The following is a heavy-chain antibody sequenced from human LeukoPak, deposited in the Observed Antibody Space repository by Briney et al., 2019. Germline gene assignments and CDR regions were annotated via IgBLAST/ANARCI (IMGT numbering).Heavy chain of an antibody. CDR3: ARDVSLEYGVPLRD. Sequence: GGSLRLSCAASGFTFSSYSMNWVRQAPGKGLEWVSSISSSSSYIYYADSVKGRFTISRDNAKNSLYLQMNSLRAEDTAVYYCARDVSLEYGVPLRDWGQGTLVTVSS. D-gene: IGHD4-17*01. CDR2: ISSSSSYI. J-gene: IGHJ4*02. CDR1: GFTFSSYS. V-gene: IGHV3-21*01.